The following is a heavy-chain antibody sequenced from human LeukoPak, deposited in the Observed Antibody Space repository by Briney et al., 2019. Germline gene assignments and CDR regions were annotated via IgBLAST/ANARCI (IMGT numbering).Heavy chain of an antibody. D-gene: IGHD3-10*01. J-gene: IGHJ4*02. V-gene: IGHV3-13*01. CDR1: GFTFSSYD. CDR3: ARAMGYGSGSYSFDY. Sequence: GGSLRLSCAASGFTFSSYDMHWVRQPTGKGLEWVSAIGTAGDTYYPGSVKGRFTISRENAKNSLYLQMNSLRAGDTAVYYCARAMGYGSGSYSFDYWGQGTLVTVSS. CDR2: IGTAGDT.